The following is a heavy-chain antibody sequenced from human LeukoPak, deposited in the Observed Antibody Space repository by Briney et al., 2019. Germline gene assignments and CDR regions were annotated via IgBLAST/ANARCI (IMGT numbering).Heavy chain of an antibody. V-gene: IGHV1-18*01. CDR2: ISANNGNR. Sequence: ASVKVSCKASGYTFTSYGISLVRQAPGQGLEWVGGISANNGNRNYAQKLQDRVSMTTDTSTSTAYMELRSLRSDDTAVYYCARQGYGGHSQGAADYWGEGTLVTVSS. CDR1: GYTFTSYG. J-gene: IGHJ4*02. CDR3: ARQGYGGHSQGAADY. D-gene: IGHD4-23*01.